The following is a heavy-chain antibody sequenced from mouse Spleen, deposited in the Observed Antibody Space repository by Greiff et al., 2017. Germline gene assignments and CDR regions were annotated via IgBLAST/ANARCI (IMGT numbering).Heavy chain of an antibody. Sequence: VQLQQPGAELVKPGASVKLSCKASGYTFTSYWMQWVKQRPGQGLEWIGEIDPSDSYTNYNQKFKGKATLTVDTSSSTAYMQLSSLTSEDSAVYYCARCTTATYYFDYWGQGTTLTVSS. D-gene: IGHD1-2*01. CDR3: ARCTTATYYFDY. V-gene: IGHV1-50*01. CDR1: GYTFTSYW. J-gene: IGHJ2*01. CDR2: IDPSDSYT.